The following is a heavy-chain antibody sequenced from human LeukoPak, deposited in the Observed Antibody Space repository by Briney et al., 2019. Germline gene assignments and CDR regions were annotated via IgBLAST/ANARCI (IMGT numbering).Heavy chain of an antibody. J-gene: IGHJ4*02. D-gene: IGHD3-3*01. V-gene: IGHV3-23*01. CDR2: ISGSGGST. CDR3: AKERKYYDFWSGYYTIDY. CDR1: GFTFSSYA. Sequence: GGSLRLSCAASGFTFSSYAMSWVRQAPGKGLEWVSAISGSGGSTYYADSVKGRFTISRDNPKNTLYLQMNSLRAEDTAVYYCAKERKYYDFWSGYYTIDYWGQGTLVTVSS.